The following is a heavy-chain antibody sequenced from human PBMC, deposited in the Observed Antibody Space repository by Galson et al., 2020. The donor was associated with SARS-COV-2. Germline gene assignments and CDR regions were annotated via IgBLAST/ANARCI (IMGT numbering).Heavy chain of an antibody. CDR2: ISYTGRT. V-gene: IGHV4-39*01. Sequence: SETLSLTCTVSGDSISSTAYYCGWIRQPPGKGLEWIASISYTGRTIYNPSLEGRVTMSVEKSKNQFSLKLSSLTAADTAVYFCARRCGGDCYLVKDVFDVWGQGTMVTGSP. CDR1: GDSISSTAYY. J-gene: IGHJ3*01. D-gene: IGHD2-21*02. CDR3: ARRCGGDCYLVKDVFDV.